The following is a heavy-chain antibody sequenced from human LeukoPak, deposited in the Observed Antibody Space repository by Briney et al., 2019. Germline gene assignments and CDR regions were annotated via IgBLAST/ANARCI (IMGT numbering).Heavy chain of an antibody. D-gene: IGHD3-3*01. J-gene: IGHJ4*02. CDR1: GFTFSTYS. Sequence: PGGSLRLSCAASGFTFSTYSMNWVRQAPGEGLEWVSYTSGDGTTIYYIDSVKGRFAISRDNAQNSLYLQMNSLRAEDTAVYYCVRSTLLDYWGQGSLVTVSS. CDR3: VRSTLLDY. CDR2: TSGDGTTI. V-gene: IGHV3-48*04.